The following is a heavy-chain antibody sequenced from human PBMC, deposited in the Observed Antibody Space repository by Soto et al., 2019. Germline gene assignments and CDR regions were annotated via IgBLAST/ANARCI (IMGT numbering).Heavy chain of an antibody. V-gene: IGHV3-30*18. D-gene: IGHD2-2*01. J-gene: IGHJ1*01. CDR1: GFTFSNYV. CDR2: ISYDGGDK. Sequence: GGSLRLSCATSGFTFSNYVMYWVRQSPGTGLEWVAVISYDGGDKYYGDSVKGRFTISRDNSKNTVYLQMNSLRAEDTAVYYCTKDHSTPEPGYFHHWGQGALVTVSS. CDR3: TKDHSTPEPGYFHH.